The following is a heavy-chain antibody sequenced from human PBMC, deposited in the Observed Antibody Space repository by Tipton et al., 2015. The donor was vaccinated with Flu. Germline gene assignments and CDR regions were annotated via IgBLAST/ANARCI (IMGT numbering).Heavy chain of an antibody. V-gene: IGHV3-9*01. D-gene: IGHD3-10*01. J-gene: IGHJ4*02. Sequence: RSLRLSCVASGFTLSSYWMSWVRQAPGKGLEWVSVISWNGDNIGYAASVKGRFTISRDNAKKSLYLQMNSLRAEDTALYYCAKGDYRGSGGYSDYWGQGTLVTVSS. CDR1: GFTLSSYW. CDR3: AKGDYRGSGGYSDY. CDR2: ISWNGDNI.